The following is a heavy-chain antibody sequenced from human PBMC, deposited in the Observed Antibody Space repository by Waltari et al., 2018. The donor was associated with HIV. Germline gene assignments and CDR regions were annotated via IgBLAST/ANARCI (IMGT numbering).Heavy chain of an antibody. Sequence: QVQLQESGPGLVKPSETLSLTCAVSGYSISSGYSWGWIRQPPGKGLEWIGSIYHSGSTYYNPSLKSRVTISVDTSKNQFSLKLSSVTAADTAVYYCARDGGERGDADYWGQGTLVTVSS. CDR3: ARDGGERGDADY. CDR1: GYSISSGYS. D-gene: IGHD1-1*01. CDR2: IYHSGST. J-gene: IGHJ4*02. V-gene: IGHV4-38-2*02.